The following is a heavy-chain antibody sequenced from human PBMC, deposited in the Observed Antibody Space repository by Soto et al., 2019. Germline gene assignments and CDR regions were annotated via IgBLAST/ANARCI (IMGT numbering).Heavy chain of an antibody. V-gene: IGHV1-18*01. Sequence: QVQLVQSGAEVKKPGSSVKVSCKASGGTFTSYGISWVRQAPGQGLEWMGWISAYNGNTNYAQKLQGRVTMTTDTSTSTAYMELRSLRSDDTAVYYCARDWGDYYDFWSGYSNYYYGMDVWGQGTTVTVSS. CDR2: ISAYNGNT. D-gene: IGHD3-3*01. CDR1: GGTFTSYG. CDR3: ARDWGDYYDFWSGYSNYYYGMDV. J-gene: IGHJ6*02.